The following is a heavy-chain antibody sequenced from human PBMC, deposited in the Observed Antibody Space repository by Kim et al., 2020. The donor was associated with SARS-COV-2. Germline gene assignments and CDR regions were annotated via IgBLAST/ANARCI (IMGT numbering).Heavy chain of an antibody. V-gene: IGHV3-21*01. CDR1: GFTFSSYS. J-gene: IGHJ6*02. CDR3: ARGLRANNYYGMDV. CDR2: ISSSSYI. Sequence: GGSLRLSCAASGFTFSSYSMNWVRQAPGKGLEWVSSISSSSYIYYADSVKGRFTISRDNAKNSLYLQMNSLRAEDTAVYYCARGLRANNYYGMDVWGQGTTVTVSS.